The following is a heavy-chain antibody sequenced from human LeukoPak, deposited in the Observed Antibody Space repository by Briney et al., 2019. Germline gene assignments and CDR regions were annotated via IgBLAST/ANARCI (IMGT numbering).Heavy chain of an antibody. CDR2: ISSSSSYR. Sequence: GGSLRLSCAASGFXFSRYSMNWVRQAPGKGLEWVSSISSSSSYRCYADSVKGRFTISRDNAKNSLHLQMNSLRAEDTAVYYCMSYAGRSDDYWGQGTLVTVSS. D-gene: IGHD3-16*01. V-gene: IGHV3-21*01. CDR3: MSYAGRSDDY. CDR1: GFXFSRYS. J-gene: IGHJ4*02.